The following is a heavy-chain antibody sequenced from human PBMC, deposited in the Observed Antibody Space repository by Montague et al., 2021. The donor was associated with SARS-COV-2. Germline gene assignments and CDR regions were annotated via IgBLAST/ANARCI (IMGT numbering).Heavy chain of an antibody. Sequence: CAISGDSVSSNSATCNWIRQSSSSDLEWLRRRYYRSKWSTNYAVSVQSRITVNPDTSKNHFSLQLNSVTPEDTAVYYCARGQNFGSGNSCNFDHWGQGTLVTVSS. CDR3: ARGQNFGSGNSCNFDH. J-gene: IGHJ4*02. CDR2: RYYRSKWST. D-gene: IGHD3-10*01. V-gene: IGHV6-1*01. CDR1: GDSVSSNSAT.